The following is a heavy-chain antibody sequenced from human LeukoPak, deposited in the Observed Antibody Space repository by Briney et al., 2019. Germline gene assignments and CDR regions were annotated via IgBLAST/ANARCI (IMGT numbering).Heavy chain of an antibody. CDR3: ATQDGYDNSGHYGY. CDR2: ISYDGSNK. CDR1: GFTFSGYA. J-gene: IGHJ4*02. D-gene: IGHD3-22*01. V-gene: IGHV3-30-3*01. Sequence: GGSLRLSCAASGFTFSGYAIHWVRQAPGKGLEWVALISYDGSNKYYADSVKGRFTISRDNSKNTPYLQMNSLRAEDTAVYYCATQDGYDNSGHYGYWGQGTLVTVSS.